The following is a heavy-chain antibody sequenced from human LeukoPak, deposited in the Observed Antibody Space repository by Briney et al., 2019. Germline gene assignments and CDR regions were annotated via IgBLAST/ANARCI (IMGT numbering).Heavy chain of an antibody. CDR2: INPSGGST. J-gene: IGHJ4*02. CDR3: ARVWKKTKYYYGSGSYRIFDY. CDR1: GYTFTSYY. Sequence: GASVKVSCKASGYTFTSYYMHWVRQAPGQGLEWMGIINPSGGSTSYAQKFQGRVTMTRDMSTSTVYMELSSLRSEDTAVYYCARVWKKTKYYYGSGSYRIFDYWGQGTLVTVSS. D-gene: IGHD3-10*01. V-gene: IGHV1-46*01.